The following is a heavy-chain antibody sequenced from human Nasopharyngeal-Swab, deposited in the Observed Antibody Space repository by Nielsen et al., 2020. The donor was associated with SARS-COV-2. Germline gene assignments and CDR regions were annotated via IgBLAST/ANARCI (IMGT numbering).Heavy chain of an antibody. CDR3: ARGGNNWNDY. Sequence: ASVKVSCKSSGYTFTGYYIHWLRQAPGQGLHWMGRINPDRGGTNSAQQFQGRVTMTRDTSISTAYMELSRLRSDDTAVYYCARGGNNWNDYWGQGTLVTVSS. CDR1: GYTFTGYY. D-gene: IGHD1-20*01. J-gene: IGHJ4*02. CDR2: INPDRGGT. V-gene: IGHV1-2*06.